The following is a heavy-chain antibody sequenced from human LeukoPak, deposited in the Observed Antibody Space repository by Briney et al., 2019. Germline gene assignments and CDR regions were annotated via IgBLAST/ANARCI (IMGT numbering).Heavy chain of an antibody. J-gene: IGHJ3*02. D-gene: IGHD3-9*01. CDR3: ARDITITGSGAFDI. CDR1: GGTFSSYA. V-gene: IGHV1-69*13. Sequence: ASVKVSCKASGGTFSSYAISWVRQAPGQGLEWMGGIIPIFGTANYAQKFQGRVTITADESTSTAYMELSSLRSEDTAVYYCARDITITGSGAFDIWGQGTMVTVSS. CDR2: IIPIFGTA.